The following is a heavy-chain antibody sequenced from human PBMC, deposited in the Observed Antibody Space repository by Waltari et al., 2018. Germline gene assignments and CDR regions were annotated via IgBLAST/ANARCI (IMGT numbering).Heavy chain of an antibody. CDR2: ISYDGSNK. Sequence: AASGFTFSSYAMHWVRQAPGKGLEWVAVISYDGSNKYYADSVKGRFTISRDNSKNTLYLQMNSLRAEDTAVYYCARGRLWFREHYYYYYMDVWGKGTTVTVSS. V-gene: IGHV3-30-3*01. CDR3: ARGRLWFREHYYYYYMDV. J-gene: IGHJ6*03. CDR1: GFTFSSYA. D-gene: IGHD3-10*01.